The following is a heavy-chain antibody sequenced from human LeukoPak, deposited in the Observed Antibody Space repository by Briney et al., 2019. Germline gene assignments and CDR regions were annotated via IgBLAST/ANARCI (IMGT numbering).Heavy chain of an antibody. CDR3: ARDRSGYVGTIDY. V-gene: IGHV1-2*06. J-gene: IGHJ4*02. Sequence: ASVKVSCKASGYTFSGSYIHWVRQAPGQGLEWLGRINPNSGDTNYAQNLHGRVTMTRNTSISTAYMELSSLRSEDTAVYYCARDRSGYVGTIDYWGQGTLVTVSS. CDR1: GYTFSGSY. CDR2: INPNSGDT. D-gene: IGHD5-12*01.